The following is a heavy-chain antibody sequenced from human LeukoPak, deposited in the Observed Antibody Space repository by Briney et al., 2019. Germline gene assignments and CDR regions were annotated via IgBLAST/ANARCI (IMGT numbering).Heavy chain of an antibody. V-gene: IGHV5-51*01. CDR3: ARYYYDSSGYPDFDY. CDR2: IYPGDSDT. CDR1: GYSFTGYW. Sequence: TRGESLKISCKGSGYSFTGYWIGWVRQMPGKGLEWMGIIYPGDSDTRYSPSFQGQVTISADKSISTAYLQWSSLKASDTAMYYCARYYYDSSGYPDFDYWGQGTLVTVSS. J-gene: IGHJ4*02. D-gene: IGHD3-22*01.